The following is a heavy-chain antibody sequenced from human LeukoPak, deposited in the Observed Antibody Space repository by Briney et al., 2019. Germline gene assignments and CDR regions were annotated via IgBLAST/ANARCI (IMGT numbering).Heavy chain of an antibody. CDR1: GYTFNDYY. Sequence: GASVKVSCKASGYTFNDYYVHWVRQAPGQGLEWMGWVNPNSGGTESAQKFQGRVTMTRDTSINTAYLELSSLSSDDTAIYYCARIAVTSGRYYFDFWGQGTLVTVSS. CDR3: ARIAVTSGRYYFDF. D-gene: IGHD6-19*01. CDR2: VNPNSGGT. J-gene: IGHJ4*02. V-gene: IGHV1-2*02.